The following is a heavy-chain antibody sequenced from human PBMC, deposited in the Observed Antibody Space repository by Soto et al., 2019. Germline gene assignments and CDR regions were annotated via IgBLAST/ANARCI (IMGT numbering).Heavy chain of an antibody. V-gene: IGHV1-69*02. CDR3: ARGSRPYDPFRTQYYYYGMDV. Sequence: QVQLVQSGAEVKKPGSSVKVSCKASGGTFSSYTISWVRQAPGQGLEWMGRIIPILGIANYAQKFQGRVTITADKSTSTAYMELSSLRSEDTAVYYCARGSRPYDPFRTQYYYYGMDVWGQGTTVTVSS. CDR1: GGTFSSYT. CDR2: IIPILGIA. J-gene: IGHJ6*02. D-gene: IGHD1-26*01.